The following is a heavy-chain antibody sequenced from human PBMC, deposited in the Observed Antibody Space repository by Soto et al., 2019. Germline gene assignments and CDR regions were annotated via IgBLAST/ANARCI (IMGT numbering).Heavy chain of an antibody. CDR1: GFTFSSYG. D-gene: IGHD2-8*02. V-gene: IGHV3-33*01. CDR2: IWYDGSNK. J-gene: IGHJ6*02. CDR3: ARDTGYYYYGMDV. Sequence: GGSLRLSCAASGFTFSSYGMHWVRQAPGKGLEWVAVIWYDGSNKYYADSVKGRFTISRDNSKNTLYLQMNSLRAEDTAVYYCARDTGYYYYGMDVWGQGTTLTVSS.